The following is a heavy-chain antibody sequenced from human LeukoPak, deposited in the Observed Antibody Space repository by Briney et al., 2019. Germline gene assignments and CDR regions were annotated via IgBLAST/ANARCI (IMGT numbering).Heavy chain of an antibody. J-gene: IGHJ4*02. D-gene: IGHD6-19*01. V-gene: IGHV3-7*01. Sequence: GGSLRLSCAASGFTFSNYWMSWVRQAPGKGLEWVANIKEDETVKYYVESVRGRFTISRDNAKNSLSLQMNSLRADDTAMYYCARDDSSGWYYFDYWGQGTLVTVSS. CDR2: IKEDETVK. CDR3: ARDDSSGWYYFDY. CDR1: GFTFSNYW.